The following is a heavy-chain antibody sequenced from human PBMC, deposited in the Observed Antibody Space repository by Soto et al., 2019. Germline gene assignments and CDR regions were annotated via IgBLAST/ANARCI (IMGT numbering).Heavy chain of an antibody. CDR1: GLTFGDYA. CDR3: TSVFLEWLLYHYYYGMDV. Sequence: GVTLRLSCTPSGLTFGDYAMGWFRQAPGKGLEWVVFFRSKAYGGATEYAASVKGRFTISRDDSKSIAYLQMNYMKTNETPVIYCTSVFLEWLLYHYYYGMDVCAQGTKVTVSS. CDR2: FRSKAYGGAT. V-gene: IGHV3-49*03. D-gene: IGHD3-3*01. J-gene: IGHJ6*02.